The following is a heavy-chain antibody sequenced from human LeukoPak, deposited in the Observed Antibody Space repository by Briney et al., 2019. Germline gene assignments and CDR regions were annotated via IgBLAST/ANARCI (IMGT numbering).Heavy chain of an antibody. CDR2: IIPIFGTA. V-gene: IGHV1-69*06. J-gene: IGHJ1*01. D-gene: IGHD4-17*01. Sequence: SVTVSCKASGGTFSSYAISWVRQAPGQGLEWMGGIIPIFGTANYAQKFQGRVTITADKSTSTAYMELSSLRSEDTAVYYCAKPHGDYGGQHFQHWGQGTLVTVSS. CDR3: AKPHGDYGGQHFQH. CDR1: GGTFSSYA.